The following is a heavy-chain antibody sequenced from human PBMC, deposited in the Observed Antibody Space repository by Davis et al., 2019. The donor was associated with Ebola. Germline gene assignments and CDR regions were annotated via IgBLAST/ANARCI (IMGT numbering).Heavy chain of an antibody. J-gene: IGHJ4*02. V-gene: IGHV3-74*01. CDR3: ARFGSAWSRSY. CDR1: GFSFSYDW. D-gene: IGHD6-19*01. Sequence: PGGSLRLSCTASGFSFSYDWVHWVRQPPGKGLEWVARINTDGSFTGYVESVKGRFTIYRDNAKNTLYLQMNRLRVEDTAVYFCARFGSAWSRSYWGQGTLVTVSS. CDR2: INTDGSFT.